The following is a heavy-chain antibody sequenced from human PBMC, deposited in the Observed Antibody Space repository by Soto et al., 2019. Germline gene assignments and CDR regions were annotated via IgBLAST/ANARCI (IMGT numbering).Heavy chain of an antibody. J-gene: IGHJ4*02. Sequence: QVPLVESGGGVVQPGRSLRLSCAASGFTFSTYGMHWVRQAPGKGLEWVAVISYDGSNKYYADSVKGRFTISRDNSKNTLYLQMNSLRAEDTAVYYCAKVGVTGMTLYFDYWGQGTLVTVSS. D-gene: IGHD1-20*01. CDR3: AKVGVTGMTLYFDY. CDR1: GFTFSTYG. CDR2: ISYDGSNK. V-gene: IGHV3-30*18.